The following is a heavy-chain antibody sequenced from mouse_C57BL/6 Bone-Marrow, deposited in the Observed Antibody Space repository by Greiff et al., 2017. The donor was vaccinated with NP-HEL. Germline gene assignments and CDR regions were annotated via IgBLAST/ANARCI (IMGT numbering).Heavy chain of an antibody. CDR2: ISNGGGST. D-gene: IGHD1-1*01. V-gene: IGHV5-12*01. J-gene: IGHJ3*01. Sequence: DVMLVESGGGLVQPGGSLKLSCAASGFTFSDYYMYWVRQTPEKRLEWVAYISNGGGSTYYPDTVKGRFTISRDNAKNTLYLQMSRLKSEDTAMYYCASHTYGFAYWGQGTLVTVSA. CDR3: ASHTYGFAY. CDR1: GFTFSDYY.